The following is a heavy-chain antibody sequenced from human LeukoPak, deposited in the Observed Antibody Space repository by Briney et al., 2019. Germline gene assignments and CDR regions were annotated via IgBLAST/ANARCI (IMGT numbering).Heavy chain of an antibody. D-gene: IGHD1-26*01. Sequence: SETLSLTCAVYGGSFSGYYWSWIRQPPGKGLEWIGEINHSGSTNYNPSLKSRVTISVDTSKSQFSLKLSSVTAADTAVYYCARGEWDLLFDYWGQGTLVTVSS. CDR2: INHSGST. CDR3: ARGEWDLLFDY. CDR1: GGSFSGYY. J-gene: IGHJ4*02. V-gene: IGHV4-34*01.